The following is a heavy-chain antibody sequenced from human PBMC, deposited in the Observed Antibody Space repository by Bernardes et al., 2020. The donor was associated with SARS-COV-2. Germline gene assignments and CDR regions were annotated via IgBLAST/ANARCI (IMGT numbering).Heavy chain of an antibody. D-gene: IGHD2-15*01. CDR3: ARGASGYCSGGTCYSFDY. J-gene: IGHJ4*02. CDR1: GFTFSTYS. V-gene: IGHV3-48*01. CDR2: ISRSGTSTI. Sequence: GSLRLSCAASGFTFSTYSMNWVRQAPGKGLEWVSYISRSGTSTIYYANSVKGRFTISRDNAENSLYLQMNSLRAEDTAVYYCARGASGYCSGGTCYSFDYWGQGTLVTVSS.